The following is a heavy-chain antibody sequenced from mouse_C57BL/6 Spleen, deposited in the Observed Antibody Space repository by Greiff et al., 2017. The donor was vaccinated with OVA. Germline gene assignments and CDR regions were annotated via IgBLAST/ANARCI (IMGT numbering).Heavy chain of an antibody. D-gene: IGHD2-4*01. V-gene: IGHV5-9*01. CDR2: ISGGGGNT. Sequence: EVKLVESGGGLVKPGGSLKLSCAASGFTFSSYTMSWVRQTPEKRLEWVATISGGGGNTYYPDSVKGRFTISRDNAKNTLYLQMSSLRSEDTALYYCARHDHYDYIYYAMDYWGQGTSVTVSS. CDR3: ARHDHYDYIYYAMDY. J-gene: IGHJ4*01. CDR1: GFTFSSYT.